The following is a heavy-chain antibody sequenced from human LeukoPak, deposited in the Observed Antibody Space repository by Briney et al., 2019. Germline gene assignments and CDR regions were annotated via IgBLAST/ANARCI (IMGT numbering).Heavy chain of an antibody. D-gene: IGHD2-15*01. CDR3: AKALGGIVVVIAAD. Sequence: PGGSLRLSCAASGFTFSSYAMSWVRQAPGKGLEWVSGIGGSGGSTYYADSVKGRFTISRDNSKNTLYLQVNSLRAEDTAIYYCAKALGGIVVVIAADWGQGTLVTVSS. CDR2: IGGSGGST. CDR1: GFTFSSYA. J-gene: IGHJ4*02. V-gene: IGHV3-23*01.